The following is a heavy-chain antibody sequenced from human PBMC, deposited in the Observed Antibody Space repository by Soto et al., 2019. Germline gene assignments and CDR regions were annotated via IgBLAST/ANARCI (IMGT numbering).Heavy chain of an antibody. V-gene: IGHV4-59*02. CDR3: PRAETPGTQYFDN. D-gene: IGHD6-13*01. CDR1: GGSVNSYY. J-gene: IGHJ4*02. Sequence: PSETLSLTCTVTGGSVNSYYWSWMRQPPGKGLECMGYVYYSGSTNYNPSLKSRVTISVDTSKNQISLRLKSVTAADTAVYYCPRAETPGTQYFDNWGQGSLVTVSS. CDR2: VYYSGST.